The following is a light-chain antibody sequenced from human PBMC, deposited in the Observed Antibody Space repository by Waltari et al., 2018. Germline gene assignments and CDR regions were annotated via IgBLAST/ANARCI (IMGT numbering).Light chain of an antibody. CDR3: QQSYSTPT. V-gene: IGKV1-39*01. CDR1: QSISNY. CDR2: AAS. Sequence: DIQMTQSPSSLSASVGDRVTITCRASQSISNYLNWYHQEPGKAPKLLIYAASSLQGGVPSRFSGSGSGTDFTLTISSLQPEDFATYYCQQSYSTPTFGGGTKVEIK. J-gene: IGKJ4*01.